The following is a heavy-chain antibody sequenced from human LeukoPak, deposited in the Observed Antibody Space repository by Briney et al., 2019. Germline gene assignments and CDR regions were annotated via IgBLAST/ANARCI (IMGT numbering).Heavy chain of an antibody. CDR1: GFTVSSNY. V-gene: IGHV3-66*01. J-gene: IGHJ4*02. Sequence: GGSLRLSCAASGFTVSSNYMSWVRQAPGKGLEWGSVIYTGGDTYYADSVKGRFTISRENPKNSLYLQMNSLTAGDTAVYYCARGGIQVSGIDEIDYWGQGTLVTVSS. D-gene: IGHD6-19*01. CDR3: ARGGIQVSGIDEIDY. CDR2: IYTGGDT.